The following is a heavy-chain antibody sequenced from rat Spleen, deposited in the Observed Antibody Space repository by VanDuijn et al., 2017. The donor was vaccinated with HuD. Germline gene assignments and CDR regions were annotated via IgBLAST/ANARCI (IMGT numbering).Heavy chain of an antibody. V-gene: IGHV5-29*01. CDR3: ARYTSLFDY. CDR1: GFTFSDFD. J-gene: IGHJ2*01. CDR2: ISYDSSSS. D-gene: IGHD2-1*01. Sequence: EVQLVESGGGLVQPGRSLKLSCAASGFTFSDFDMAWVRQAPTKGLEWVAAISYDSSSSYYRDSVKGRFTISRNIAKNTLFLQMDRLRSEDTATYYCARYTSLFDYWGQGVMVTVSS.